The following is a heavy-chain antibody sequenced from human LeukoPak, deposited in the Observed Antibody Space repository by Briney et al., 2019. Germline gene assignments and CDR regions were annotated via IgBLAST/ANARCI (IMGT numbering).Heavy chain of an antibody. CDR2: ISGSGGST. J-gene: IGHJ5*02. V-gene: IGHV3-23*01. Sequence: GGSLRLSCAASGFTFSSYAMSWVRQAPGKGLEWVSAISGSGGSTYYADSVKGRFTISRDNSKNTLYLQMNSLRDEDTAVYYCARDSYVDSEAVRWFDPWGQGTLVTVSS. D-gene: IGHD4-17*01. CDR1: GFTFSSYA. CDR3: ARDSYVDSEAVRWFDP.